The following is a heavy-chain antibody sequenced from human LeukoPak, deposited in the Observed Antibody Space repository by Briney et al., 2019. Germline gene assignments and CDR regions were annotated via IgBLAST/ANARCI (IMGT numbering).Heavy chain of an antibody. V-gene: IGHV3-30*18. CDR2: ISYDGSNK. J-gene: IGHJ4*02. D-gene: IGHD3-22*01. CDR3: AKGEGYFDY. CDR1: GFTFSSYG. Sequence: GGSLRLSCAASGFTFSSYGMHWVRQAPGKGLEWVAVISYDGSNKYYADSVKGRFTISRDNSKNTLYLQMNSLRAEDTAVYYCAKGEGYFDYWGQGTLDTVSS.